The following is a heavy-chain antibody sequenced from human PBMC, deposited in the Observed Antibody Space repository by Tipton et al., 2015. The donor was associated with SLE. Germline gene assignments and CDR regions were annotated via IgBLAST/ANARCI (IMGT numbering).Heavy chain of an antibody. Sequence: TLSLTCTVSGGSISSGSYYWSWIRQHPGKGLEWIGYMYYSGSTYYNPSLKSRVSISVDTSKNQFSLKLSSLTAADTAVYYCARGRRGYTAYVVPYYWGQGTQVTVSS. D-gene: IGHD5-12*01. V-gene: IGHV4-31*03. J-gene: IGHJ4*02. CDR2: MYYSGST. CDR3: ARGRRGYTAYVVPYY. CDR1: GGSISSGSYY.